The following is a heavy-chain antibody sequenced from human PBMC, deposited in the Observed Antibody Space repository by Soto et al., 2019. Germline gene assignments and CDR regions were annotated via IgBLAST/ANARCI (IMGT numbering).Heavy chain of an antibody. CDR1: GYMLNTYG. CDR3: ARTYGSGDYFLPFEY. D-gene: IGHD3-10*01. V-gene: IGHV1-18*01. Sequence: QVQLLQSGAEVKKPGASVKVSCKASGYMLNTYGITWVRQAPGQGREWMGWISVYNGNIDYAQKFEGRVTMTTDTSTSTAYMELKSLTSDDTAVYYCARTYGSGDYFLPFEYWGQGTPVSVSS. J-gene: IGHJ4*02. CDR2: ISVYNGNI.